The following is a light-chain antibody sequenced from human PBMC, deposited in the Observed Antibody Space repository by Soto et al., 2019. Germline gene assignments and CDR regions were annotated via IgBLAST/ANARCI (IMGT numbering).Light chain of an antibody. J-gene: IGKJ3*01. CDR2: GAS. Sequence: EIVLTQSPGTLSLSPGERATLSRRASQSVDSSYLAWYQQKPGQAPRLLIYGASSRATGIPDRFSGSGSGTDFTLTISRLEPEDFAVYYCQQFGSPFTFGPGTKVDIK. CDR3: QQFGSPFT. V-gene: IGKV3-20*01. CDR1: QSVDSSY.